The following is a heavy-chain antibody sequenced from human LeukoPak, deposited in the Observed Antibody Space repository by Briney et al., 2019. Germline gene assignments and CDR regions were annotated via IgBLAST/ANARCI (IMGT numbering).Heavy chain of an antibody. D-gene: IGHD2-2*01. CDR2: IYYSGST. CDR3: AIVVPASIYYYYYMDV. Sequence: SETLSLTCTVSGGSISSSSYYWGWIRQPPGKGLEWIGSIYYSGSTYYNPFLKSRVTISVDTSKNQFSLKLSSVSAADTAVYYCAIVVPASIYYYYYMDVWGKGTTVTVSS. J-gene: IGHJ6*03. V-gene: IGHV4-39*01. CDR1: GGSISSSSYY.